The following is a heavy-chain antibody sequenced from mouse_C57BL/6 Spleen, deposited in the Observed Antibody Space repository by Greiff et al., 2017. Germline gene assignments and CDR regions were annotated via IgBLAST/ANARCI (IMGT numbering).Heavy chain of an antibody. V-gene: IGHV1-61*01. CDR1: GYTFTSYW. Sequence: VQLQQPGAELVRPGSSVKLSCKASGYTFTSYWMDWVKQRPGQGLEWIGNIYPSDSGTHYNQKFKDKATLTVDKSSSTAYMQLSSLTSEDAAVYYCARSEGTGTFAYWGQGTLVTVSA. CDR2: IYPSDSGT. D-gene: IGHD4-1*01. J-gene: IGHJ3*01. CDR3: ARSEGTGTFAY.